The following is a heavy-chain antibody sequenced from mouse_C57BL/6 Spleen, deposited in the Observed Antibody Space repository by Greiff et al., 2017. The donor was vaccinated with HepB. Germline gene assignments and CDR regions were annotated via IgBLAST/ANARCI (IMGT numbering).Heavy chain of an antibody. J-gene: IGHJ2*01. D-gene: IGHD2-3*01. Sequence: VQLQQSGGDLVKPGGSLKLSCAASGFTFSSYGMSWVRQTPDKRLEWVATISSGGSYTYYPDSVKGRFTISRDNAKNTLYLQMSSLKSEDTAMYYCARRDGYYDYFDYWGQGTTLTVSS. V-gene: IGHV5-6*01. CDR1: GFTFSSYG. CDR2: ISSGGSYT. CDR3: ARRDGYYDYFDY.